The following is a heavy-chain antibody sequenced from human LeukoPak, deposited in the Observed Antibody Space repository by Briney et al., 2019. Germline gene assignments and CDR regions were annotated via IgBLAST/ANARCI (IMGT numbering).Heavy chain of an antibody. J-gene: IGHJ3*02. D-gene: IGHD6-13*01. Sequence: SETLSLTCTVSGGSISSYYWTWIRQPAGKGLEWIGLFYTSGSTDYNPSLKSRVTMSIDTSKNQFSLKLSSVTSADTAVYYCARAGRMADPGTFDIWGQGTMVTVSS. CDR3: ARAGRMADPGTFDI. CDR2: FYTSGST. V-gene: IGHV4-4*07. CDR1: GGSISSYY.